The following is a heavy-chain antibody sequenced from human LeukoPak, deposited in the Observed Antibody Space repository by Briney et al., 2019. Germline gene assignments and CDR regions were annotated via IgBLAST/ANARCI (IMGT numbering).Heavy chain of an antibody. J-gene: IGHJ4*02. CDR3: ARNQGGPGYSSSWDFDY. Sequence: SQTLSLTCTVSGGSISSGGYYWSWIRQPPGKGLEWIGYIYYSGSTNYNPSLKSRVTISVDTSRNQFSLKLSSVTAADTAVYYCARNQGGPGYSSSWDFDYWGQGTLVTVSS. V-gene: IGHV4-61*08. CDR1: GGSISSGGYY. D-gene: IGHD6-13*01. CDR2: IYYSGST.